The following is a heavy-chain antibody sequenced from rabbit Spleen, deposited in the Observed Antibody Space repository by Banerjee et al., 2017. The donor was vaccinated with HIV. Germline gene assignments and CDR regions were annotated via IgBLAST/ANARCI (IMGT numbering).Heavy chain of an antibody. D-gene: IGHD1-1*01. CDR1: GFSFSSSYW. J-gene: IGHJ4*01. CDR2: IYAGSSGST. CDR3: ARDLVAVIGWNFNL. Sequence: EESGGGLVQPEGSLTLTCTASGFSFSSSYWICWVRQAPGKGLEWIACIYAGSSGSTDYASWAKGRFTISKTSSTTVTLQMTSLTAADTATYFCARDLVAVIGWNFNLWGQGTLVTVS. V-gene: IGHV1S45*01.